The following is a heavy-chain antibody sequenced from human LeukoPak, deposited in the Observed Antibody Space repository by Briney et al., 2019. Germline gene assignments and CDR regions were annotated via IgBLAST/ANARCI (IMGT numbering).Heavy chain of an antibody. D-gene: IGHD2-15*01. Sequence: ASVKVSCKASGYTFTSYGISWVRQAPGQGLEWMGWISAYNGNTNYAQKLQGRVTMTTDTSTSTAYMELRSLRSDDTAVYYCARLDTVVVVAATDYYYYMDVWGKGTTVTVSS. CDR1: GYTFTSYG. CDR2: ISAYNGNT. J-gene: IGHJ6*03. V-gene: IGHV1-18*01. CDR3: ARLDTVVVVAATDYYYYMDV.